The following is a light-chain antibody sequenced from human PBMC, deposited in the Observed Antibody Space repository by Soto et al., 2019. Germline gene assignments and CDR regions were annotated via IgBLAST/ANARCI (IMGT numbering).Light chain of an antibody. CDR2: GAS. J-gene: IGKJ4*01. V-gene: IGKV3-15*01. Sequence: IVITQSPSTLSVSPGERATLSCRASQSVSSNLVWYQQKPGQAPRLLIYGASTRATGIPARFSGSGSGKEFTLTISSLQSEDFAVYYCQQYLHWRTFGGGTKVDI. CDR1: QSVSSN. CDR3: QQYLHWRT.